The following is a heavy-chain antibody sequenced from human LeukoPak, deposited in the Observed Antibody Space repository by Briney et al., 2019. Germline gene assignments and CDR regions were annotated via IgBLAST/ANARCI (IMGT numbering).Heavy chain of an antibody. V-gene: IGHV4-4*02. D-gene: IGHD1-26*01. CDR1: GGSISSNNW. CDR3: ARAVGASEEKKI. J-gene: IGHJ4*02. CDR2: IYHSGST. Sequence: SGTLSLTCAVSGGSISSNNWWTRVRQPPGKGLEWVGEIYHSGSTNYNPSLKSRVTISVDKSKNQFSLRLSSVTAADTAVYYCARAVGASEEKKIWGQGILVTVSS.